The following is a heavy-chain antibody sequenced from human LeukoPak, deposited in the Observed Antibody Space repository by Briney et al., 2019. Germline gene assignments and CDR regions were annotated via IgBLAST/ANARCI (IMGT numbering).Heavy chain of an antibody. CDR2: IASDGST. J-gene: IGHJ4*02. CDR1: GFTFSSYW. V-gene: IGHV3-74*01. D-gene: IGHD1-26*01. Sequence: YPGGSLRLSCAASGFTFSSYWMHWVRQAPGKGLVWVSRIASDGSTVYADSVKGRFTISRDNAKDTVYLQMNSLRVEDTAVYYCIGSGGWPGYWGQGTLVTVSS. CDR3: IGSGGWPGY.